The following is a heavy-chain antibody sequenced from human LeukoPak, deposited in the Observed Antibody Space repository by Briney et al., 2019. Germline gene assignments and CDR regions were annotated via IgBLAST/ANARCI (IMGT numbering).Heavy chain of an antibody. Sequence: GGSLRLSCAASGFTFSSYAMSWVRQAPGKGLEWVSAISGSGGSTYYADSVKGRFTISRDNSKNTLYLQMNSLRAEDTAVYYCAKASYSGSYVSYYYYGMDVWGQETTVTVSS. D-gene: IGHD1-26*01. CDR2: ISGSGGST. V-gene: IGHV3-23*01. CDR1: GFTFSSYA. CDR3: AKASYSGSYVSYYYYGMDV. J-gene: IGHJ6*02.